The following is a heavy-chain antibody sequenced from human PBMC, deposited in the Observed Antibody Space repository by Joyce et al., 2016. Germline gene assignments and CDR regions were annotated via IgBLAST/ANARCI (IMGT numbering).Heavy chain of an antibody. V-gene: IGHV4-31*03. Sequence: QVQLQESGPGLLKPSQTLSLTCTVSGASISSGGYYWSWIRQHPGQGLDWIGNIYYNGSPYYHPSLKSRVTISVDTSQNQFSLRLSSVTAADTAVYYCARADSFDSAGYYYTYWGQGTLVTVSS. CDR2: IYYNGSP. D-gene: IGHD3-22*01. CDR3: ARADSFDSAGYYYTY. J-gene: IGHJ4*02. CDR1: GASISSGGYY.